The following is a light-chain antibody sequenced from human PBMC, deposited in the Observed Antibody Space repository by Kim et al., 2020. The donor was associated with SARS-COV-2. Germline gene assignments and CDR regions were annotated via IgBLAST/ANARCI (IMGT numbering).Light chain of an antibody. J-gene: IGKJ1*01. CDR3: QHSDSFPWT. V-gene: IGKV1-12*01. Sequence: DIQLTQSPSSVSASVGDRVTITCRASHDIRTYLTWYQQKQGRAPKLLIYAASSLQSGVPSRFGGSGSGTDFTLTINSLQPEDFATYYCQHSDSFPWTFGQGTKVDIK. CDR2: AAS. CDR1: HDIRTY.